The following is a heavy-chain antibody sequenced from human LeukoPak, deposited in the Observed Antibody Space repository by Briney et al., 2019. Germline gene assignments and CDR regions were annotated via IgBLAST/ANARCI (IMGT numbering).Heavy chain of an antibody. V-gene: IGHV1-69*05. CDR2: IMPLFGTA. CDR1: GGTFNNSA. J-gene: IGHJ5*02. CDR3: ARDVHGGYGSGWFDP. Sequence: SVKVSCKTSGGTFNNSAISWVRQAPGQGLEWLGGIMPLFGTAGYAQKFQGRVTITKDESTRTVYLELTSLTSDDTAVYCCARDVHGGYGSGWFDPWGQGTLVSVSS. D-gene: IGHD5-12*01.